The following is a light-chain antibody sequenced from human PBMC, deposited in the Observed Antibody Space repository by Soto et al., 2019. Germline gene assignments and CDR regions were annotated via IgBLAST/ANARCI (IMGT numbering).Light chain of an antibody. J-gene: IGLJ2*01. CDR3: SSYSSSSTPVL. V-gene: IGLV2-14*01. CDR1: NNDVGGYKY. CDR2: DVS. Sequence: QSALTQPASVSGSPGQSITVSCTGTNNDVGGYKYVSWYQQHPGKVPKLIIYDVSNRPSGVSNRFSGSKSGNTASLTISGLQAEDEADYYCSSYSSSSTPVLFGGGTKLTVL.